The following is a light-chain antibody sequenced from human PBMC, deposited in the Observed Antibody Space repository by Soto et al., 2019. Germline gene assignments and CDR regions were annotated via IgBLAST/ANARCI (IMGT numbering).Light chain of an antibody. CDR1: QRLLPSNGNTF. CDR2: LGS. J-gene: IGKJ2*01. Sequence: EIVMTQSPPSLTVTPGEPASISCRSSQRLLPSNGNTFRDWYVQKPGQSPQLLIYLGSKRASGVPDRVSGSEAGTDFTLKISRVEAEDVGVYYCMQALQTPYTFGQGTKLEIK. CDR3: MQALQTPYT. V-gene: IGKV2-28*01.